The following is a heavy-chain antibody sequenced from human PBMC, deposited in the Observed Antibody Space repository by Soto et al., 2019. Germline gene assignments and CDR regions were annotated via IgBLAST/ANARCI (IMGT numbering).Heavy chain of an antibody. V-gene: IGHV3-11*01. D-gene: IGHD6-13*01. Sequence: QVQLVESWGGLVKPGGSLRLSCAASGFTFSDHYMSWIRQAPGKGLAWVAYISGSGFTIYNADSVKGRFTISRDNAKNSLYLQMDSLRAEDTAVYYCARNTLSAAGSDNYGLDVWGRGTTVAVSS. CDR2: ISGSGFTI. J-gene: IGHJ6*02. CDR1: GFTFSDHY. CDR3: ARNTLSAAGSDNYGLDV.